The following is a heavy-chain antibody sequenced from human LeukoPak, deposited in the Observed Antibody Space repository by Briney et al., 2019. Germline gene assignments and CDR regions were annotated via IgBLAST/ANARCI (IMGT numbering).Heavy chain of an antibody. J-gene: IGHJ4*02. CDR3: ARVDGYSGYAPADYFDY. CDR1: GGSISSGSYY. V-gene: IGHV4-61*02. CDR2: IYTSGST. D-gene: IGHD5-12*01. Sequence: PSETLSLTCTVSGGSISSGSYYWSWIRQPAGKGLEWIGRIYTSGSTNYNPSLKSRVTMSVDTSKNQFSLKLSSVTAADTAVYYCARVDGYSGYAPADYFDYWGQGTLVTVSS.